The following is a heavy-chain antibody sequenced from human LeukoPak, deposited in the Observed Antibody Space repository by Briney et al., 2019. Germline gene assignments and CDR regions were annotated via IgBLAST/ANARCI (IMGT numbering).Heavy chain of an antibody. V-gene: IGHV3-30-3*01. J-gene: IGHJ6*03. CDR1: GFTFSSYA. D-gene: IGHD3-3*01. CDR2: ISYDGSNK. Sequence: GGSLRLSCAASGFTFSSYAMHWVRQAPGKGLEWVAVISYDGSNKYYADSVKGRFTISRDNSKNTLYLQMNSLRAEDTAVYYCASRSGFGVVSGSYYYYMDVWGKGTTVTVSS. CDR3: ASRSGFGVVSGSYYYYMDV.